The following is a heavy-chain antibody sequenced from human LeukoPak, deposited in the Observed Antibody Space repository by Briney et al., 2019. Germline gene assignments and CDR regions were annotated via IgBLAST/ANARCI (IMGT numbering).Heavy chain of an antibody. Sequence: GGSVRLSCAASGFTFSSYAMYWVRQAPGKGLEWVAITSSDGGNKYYADSVKGRFTISRDNSKNTLYLQMNSLRTEDTAVYYCARDNSGSGSYIRLDYWGQGTRVTVSS. CDR2: TSSDGGNK. CDR1: GFTFSSYA. V-gene: IGHV3-30-3*01. J-gene: IGHJ4*02. CDR3: ARDNSGSGSYIRLDY. D-gene: IGHD3-10*01.